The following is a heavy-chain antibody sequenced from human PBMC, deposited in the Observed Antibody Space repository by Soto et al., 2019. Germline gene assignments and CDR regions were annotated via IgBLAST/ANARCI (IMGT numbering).Heavy chain of an antibody. CDR2: ISAYNGNT. V-gene: IGHV1-18*01. CDR3: ARSIQRDRSWYYYYGMDV. Sequence: ASVKVSCKASGYTFTSYGISWVRQAPGQGLEWMGWISAYNGNTNYAQKLQGRVTMTTDTSTSTAYMELRSLRSDDTAVYYCARSIQRDRSWYYYYGMDVWGQGTTVTVSS. J-gene: IGHJ6*02. CDR1: GYTFTSYG. D-gene: IGHD6-13*01.